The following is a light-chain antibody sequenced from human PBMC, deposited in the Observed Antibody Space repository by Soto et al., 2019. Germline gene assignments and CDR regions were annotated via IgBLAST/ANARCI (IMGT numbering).Light chain of an antibody. CDR1: SSDVGGYNY. V-gene: IGLV2-14*01. CDR3: SSYTARSTWV. Sequence: QSVLTQPASVSGSPGQSITISCTGTSSDVGGYNYVSWYQQHPGTSPKLMIYEVSNRPSGVSNRFSGSKSGNTASLIISGLQAEDEGDYYCSSYTARSTWVFGGGTKLTVL. J-gene: IGLJ3*02. CDR2: EVS.